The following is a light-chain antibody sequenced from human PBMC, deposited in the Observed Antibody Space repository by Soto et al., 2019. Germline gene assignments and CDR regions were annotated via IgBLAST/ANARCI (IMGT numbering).Light chain of an antibody. CDR3: CSHVGGSSPQWV. CDR2: EVN. J-gene: IGLJ3*02. Sequence: QSALTQPASVSGSPGQSITISCTGTSNDVGGYNLVSWFQQHPGKAPKLMISEVNKRPSGVSNRFSGSKSVNTASLTISGLQAEDEADYYCCSHVGGSSPQWVFGGGTKLTVL. CDR1: SNDVGGYNL. V-gene: IGLV2-23*02.